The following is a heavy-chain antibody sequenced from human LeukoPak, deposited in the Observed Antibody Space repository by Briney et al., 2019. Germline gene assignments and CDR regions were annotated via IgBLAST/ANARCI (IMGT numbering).Heavy chain of an antibody. D-gene: IGHD7-27*01. J-gene: IGHJ4*02. Sequence: GGSLRLSCAASGFTFSSYGMHWVRQAPGKGLEWVTVISYDGSNKYYADSVKGRFTISRDNSKNTLYLQMSSLRAEDTAVYYCASGETGDSHFDYWGQGTLVTVSS. CDR2: ISYDGSNK. CDR1: GFTFSSYG. V-gene: IGHV3-30*03. CDR3: ASGETGDSHFDY.